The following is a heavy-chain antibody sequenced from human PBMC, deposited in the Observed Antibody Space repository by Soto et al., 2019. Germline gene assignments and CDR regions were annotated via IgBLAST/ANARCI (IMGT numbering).Heavy chain of an antibody. CDR3: AGVPGRGDGFGWFDP. J-gene: IGHJ5*02. D-gene: IGHD1-26*01. Sequence: QVQLVQSGAEVKKPGSSVKVSCKASGGTFSSYTISWVRQAPGQGLEWMGRIIPILGIANYAQKFQGRVTNTADKSTSTAYMELSSLRSEDTAVYYCAGVPGRGDGFGWFDPWGQGTLVTVSS. CDR2: IIPILGIA. V-gene: IGHV1-69*02. CDR1: GGTFSSYT.